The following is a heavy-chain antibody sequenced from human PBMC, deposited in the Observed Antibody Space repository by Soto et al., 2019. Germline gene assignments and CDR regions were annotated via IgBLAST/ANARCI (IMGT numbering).Heavy chain of an antibody. D-gene: IGHD2-21*02. J-gene: IGHJ4*02. CDR3: ARAGVTPTSFDY. Sequence: EVQLVESGGGLVKPGGSLRLSCAASGFTFSSYSMNWVRQAPGKGLEWVSSISSSSSYIYYADSVKGRFTISRDNAKNSLYLQMNSLRAEDTAVYYCARAGVTPTSFDYWGQGTLVTVSS. V-gene: IGHV3-21*01. CDR2: ISSSSSYI. CDR1: GFTFSSYS.